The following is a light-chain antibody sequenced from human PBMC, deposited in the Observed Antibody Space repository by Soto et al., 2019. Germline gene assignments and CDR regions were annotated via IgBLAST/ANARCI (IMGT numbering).Light chain of an antibody. J-gene: IGKJ4*01. CDR2: DAS. CDR3: QQRSRWPT. V-gene: IGKV3-11*01. CDR1: QSVSSN. Sequence: EIVMTQSPATLSVSPGERATLSCRASQSVSSNLAWYQQKPGQAPRLLIYDASNRATGVPARFSGGGSGTDFTLTISSLEPDDFALYYCQQRSRWPTFGGGTKVDIK.